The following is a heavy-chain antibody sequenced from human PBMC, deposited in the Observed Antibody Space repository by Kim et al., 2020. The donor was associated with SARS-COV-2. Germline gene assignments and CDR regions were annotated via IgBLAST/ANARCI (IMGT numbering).Heavy chain of an antibody. CDR2: INNGGNP. CDR1: GFTFTSRA. D-gene: IGHD6-19*01. V-gene: IGHV3-23*01. J-gene: IGHJ4*02. CDR3: AKDHPSSGWPSFDS. Sequence: GGSLRLSCVASGFTFTSRAMSWVRQIPGKGLEWVASINNGGNPYYAESVKGRLTVSRDITKATLYHQMNSLRAEDTALYYCAKDHPSSGWPSFDSWGQGTRFTVSS.